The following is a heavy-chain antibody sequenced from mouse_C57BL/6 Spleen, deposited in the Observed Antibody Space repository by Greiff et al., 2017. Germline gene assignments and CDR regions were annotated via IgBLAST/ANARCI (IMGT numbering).Heavy chain of an antibody. Sequence: EVKLVESGGGLVKPGGSLKLSCAASGFTFSSYAMSWVRQTPEKRLEWVATISDGGSYTYYPDNVKGRFTISRDNAKNNLYLQMSHLKSEDTAMYYCARAPYYYGSSSYYFDYWGQGTTLTVSS. CDR3: ARAPYYYGSSSYYFDY. J-gene: IGHJ2*01. D-gene: IGHD1-1*01. CDR1: GFTFSSYA. CDR2: ISDGGSYT. V-gene: IGHV5-4*03.